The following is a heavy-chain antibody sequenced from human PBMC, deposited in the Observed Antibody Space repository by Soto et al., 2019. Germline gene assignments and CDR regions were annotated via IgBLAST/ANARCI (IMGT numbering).Heavy chain of an antibody. CDR3: ARDNISGEGWFDP. Sequence: SETLSLTCTVSGGSISSYYWSWIRQPPGKGLEWIGYIYYSGSTNYNPSLKSRVTISVDTSKNQFSLKLSSVTAADTAVYYCARDNISGEGWFDPWGQGTLVTVSS. J-gene: IGHJ5*02. D-gene: IGHD3-10*01. CDR2: IYYSGST. CDR1: GGSISSYY. V-gene: IGHV4-59*01.